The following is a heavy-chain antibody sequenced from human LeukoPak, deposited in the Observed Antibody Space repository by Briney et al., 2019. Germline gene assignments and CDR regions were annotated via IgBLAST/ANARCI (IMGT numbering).Heavy chain of an antibody. CDR2: INQDGSEK. D-gene: IGHD3-10*01. V-gene: IGHV3-7*01. J-gene: IGHJ4*02. CDR1: GFSFSSYW. Sequence: PGGSLRLSCAASGFSFSSYWMSWVRQAPGKGLEGLANINQDGSEKYYVDTVKGRFTVSRDNAKNSPYVQMNSLRAEDTAVYYCARHAQWFGQFQYHFDYWGQGTLVIVSS. CDR3: ARHAQWFGQFQYHFDY.